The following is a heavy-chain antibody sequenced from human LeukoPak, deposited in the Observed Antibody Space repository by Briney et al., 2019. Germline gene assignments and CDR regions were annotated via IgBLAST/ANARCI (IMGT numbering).Heavy chain of an antibody. CDR3: ARVDRSYFYLDV. CDR2: IIPLFRTP. CDR1: GGTSNTYT. J-gene: IGHJ6*03. Sequence: SVKVSCKASGGTSNTYTITWVRHAPGQGLEWMGGIIPLFRTPNYAQKFQGRVTITTDESTSTAYMELSSLKSEDTAIYYCARVDRSYFYLDVWGRGTTVTVSS. V-gene: IGHV1-69*05.